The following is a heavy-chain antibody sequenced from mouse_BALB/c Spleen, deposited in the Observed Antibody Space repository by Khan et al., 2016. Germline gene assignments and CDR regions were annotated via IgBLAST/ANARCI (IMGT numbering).Heavy chain of an antibody. V-gene: IGHV1-7*01. CDR2: INPNTGYT. CDR1: GYTFTNYW. J-gene: IGHJ4*01. D-gene: IGHD1-1*01. CDR3: AKFITYGMDY. Sequence: QVQLKESGAELAKPGASVKMSCKASGYTFTNYWLHWVKQRPGQGLEWIGYINPNTGYTEYNQKFKDKATLTADKSSRTAYMQLSSLTSEDSAVYYCAKFITYGMDYWGQGTSVTVSS.